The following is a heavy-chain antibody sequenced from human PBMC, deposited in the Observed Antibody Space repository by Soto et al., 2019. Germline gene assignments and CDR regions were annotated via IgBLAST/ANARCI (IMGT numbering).Heavy chain of an antibody. CDR1: GFTFTSSA. CDR2: IVVGSGNT. D-gene: IGHD1-26*01. J-gene: IGHJ6*02. CDR3: AAGLRSGSGWDYYYYGMDV. Sequence: GASVTVSCKASGFTFTSSAMQWVRPARGQRLEWIGWIVVGSGNTNYAQKFQERVTITRDMSTSTAYMELSSLRSEDTAVYYCAAGLRSGSGWDYYYYGMDVWGQGTTVTVSS. V-gene: IGHV1-58*02.